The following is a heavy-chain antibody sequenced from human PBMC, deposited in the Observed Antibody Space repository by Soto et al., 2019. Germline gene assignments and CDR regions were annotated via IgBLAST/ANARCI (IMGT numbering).Heavy chain of an antibody. CDR3: ARGGALSTSWYWGDGLDS. CDR2: IIPVFGTP. Sequence: QEQVVQSGPAKKEPGSSVKVSCRASGIMSSGYGFSWVRQAPGQGLEWMGGIIPVFGTPSYAQKFQGRVTISADKSTNTSSLELRSLRSEDTAVYYCARGGALSTSWYWGDGLDSWGQGTQVTVSS. J-gene: IGHJ4*02. V-gene: IGHV1-69*06. CDR1: GIMSSGYG. D-gene: IGHD6-13*01.